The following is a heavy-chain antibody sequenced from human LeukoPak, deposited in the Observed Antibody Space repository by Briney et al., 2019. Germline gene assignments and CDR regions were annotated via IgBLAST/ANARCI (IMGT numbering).Heavy chain of an antibody. V-gene: IGHV4-59*01. J-gene: IGHJ5*02. CDR3: ARARSSGWYRWFDP. CDR2: IYYSGST. Sequence: SETLSLTCTVSGGSISSYYWSWIRQPPGEGLEWIGYIYYSGSTNYNPSLKSRVTISVDTSKNQFSLKLSSVTAADTAVYYCARARSSGWYRWFDPWGQGTLVTVSS. D-gene: IGHD6-19*01. CDR1: GGSISSYY.